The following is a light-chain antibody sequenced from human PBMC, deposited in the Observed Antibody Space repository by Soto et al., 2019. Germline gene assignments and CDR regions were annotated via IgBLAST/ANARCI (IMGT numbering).Light chain of an antibody. Sequence: EIVMTQSPATLSVSPGERATLSCRASQSVSSNLAWYQQKFGQAPRLLIYGASTRATGIPARFRGSGSGTDFTLTISSLQSEDFAVYYCQQYNNWPRTFGQGTKVEIK. J-gene: IGKJ1*01. V-gene: IGKV3-15*01. CDR2: GAS. CDR3: QQYNNWPRT. CDR1: QSVSSN.